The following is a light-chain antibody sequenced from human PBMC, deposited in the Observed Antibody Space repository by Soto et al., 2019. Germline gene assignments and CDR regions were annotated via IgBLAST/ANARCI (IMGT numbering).Light chain of an antibody. CDR3: QHYDTSPPGFT. Sequence: EIVLTQSPGTLSLSPGDRATLSCRASQTVSSSYLAWYQQKPGQAPRLLIYAASSRATGIPDRFSGSGSGTDFTLTISRLEPEDFAVYYCQHYDTSPPGFTFGPGTQVDVK. J-gene: IGKJ3*01. V-gene: IGKV3-20*01. CDR1: QTVSSSY. CDR2: AAS.